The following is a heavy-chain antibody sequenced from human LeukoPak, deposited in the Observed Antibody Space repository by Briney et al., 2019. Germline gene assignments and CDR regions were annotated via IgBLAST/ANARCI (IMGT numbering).Heavy chain of an antibody. CDR2: IYYSGST. V-gene: IGHV4-59*01. J-gene: IGHJ4*02. D-gene: IGHD6-19*01. Sequence: SETLSLTCTVSGGSISSYYWSWIRQPPGKGLEWIGYIYYSGSTNYNPSLKSRVTISVDTSKNQFSLKLSSVTAADTAVYYCARAEAVAGTHPFDYWGQGPLVTVSS. CDR1: GGSISSYY. CDR3: ARAEAVAGTHPFDY.